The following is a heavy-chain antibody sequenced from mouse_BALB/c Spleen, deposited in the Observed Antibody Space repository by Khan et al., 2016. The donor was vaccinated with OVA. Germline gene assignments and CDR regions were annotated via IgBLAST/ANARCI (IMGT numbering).Heavy chain of an antibody. V-gene: IGHV5-17*02. D-gene: IGHD1-2*01. J-gene: IGHJ4*01. Sequence: EVELVESGGGLVQPGGSRKLSCAASGFTFSSFGMHWVRQAPEKGLEWVAYISSGSSTIYYADSVKGRFTISRDNPKNTLFLQITSLRSEDTAMYYCASPVITTAKGAMDYWGQGTSVTVSS. CDR2: ISSGSSTI. CDR1: GFTFSSFG. CDR3: ASPVITTAKGAMDY.